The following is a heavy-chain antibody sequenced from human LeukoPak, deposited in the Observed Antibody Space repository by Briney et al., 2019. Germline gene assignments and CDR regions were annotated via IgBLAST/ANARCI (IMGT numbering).Heavy chain of an antibody. D-gene: IGHD5-18*01. CDR3: TTYTALVVHYIDV. CDR2: IKSKTDGGTT. Sequence: GGSLRLSCAASGFTFNNAWMSWVRQAPGKGLEWVGRIKSKTDGGTTDYAAPVKGRFTISRDDSKNTLYLQMNGLKTEDTAVYYCTTYTALVVHYIDVWGKGTTVTVSS. J-gene: IGHJ6*03. CDR1: GFTFNNAW. V-gene: IGHV3-15*01.